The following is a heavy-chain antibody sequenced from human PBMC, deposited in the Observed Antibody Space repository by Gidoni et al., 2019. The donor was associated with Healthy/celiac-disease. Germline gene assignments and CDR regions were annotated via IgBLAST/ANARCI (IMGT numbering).Heavy chain of an antibody. CDR1: GYTFTSYA. CDR2: INAGNGNT. CDR3: ARYRLTGYFRPYDAFDI. J-gene: IGHJ3*02. V-gene: IGHV1-3*01. D-gene: IGHD3-9*01. Sequence: QVQLVQSGAEVKKPGASVKVSCKASGYTFTSYAMHWVRQAPGQRLEWMGWINAGNGNTKYSQKFQGRVTITRDTSASTAYMELSSLRSEDTAVYYCARYRLTGYFRPYDAFDIWGQGTMVTVSS.